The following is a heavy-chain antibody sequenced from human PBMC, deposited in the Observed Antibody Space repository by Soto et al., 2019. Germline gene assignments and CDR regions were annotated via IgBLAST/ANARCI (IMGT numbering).Heavy chain of an antibody. CDR2: IYYNRNT. CDR1: GGSISSGNYY. D-gene: IGHD2-2*01. V-gene: IGHV4-31*03. J-gene: IGHJ5*02. Sequence: QVQLQESGPGLVKTSQTLSLTRTVSGGSISSGNYYWSWIRQHPGKGPEWIGHIYYNRNTYYNPSLKSRVTISLDTSRNQFSLSLSSVTAADTAVYYCARSGVVPAAKWFDPWGQGTLVTVSS. CDR3: ARSGVVPAAKWFDP.